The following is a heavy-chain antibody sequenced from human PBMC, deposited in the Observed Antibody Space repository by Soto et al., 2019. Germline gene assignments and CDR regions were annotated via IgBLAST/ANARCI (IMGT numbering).Heavy chain of an antibody. Sequence: EVQLVESGGGLVQPGGSLRLSCAASGFTFSSYAMQWVRQAPGKGLEYVSAITSNGGNTDYASSVKGRFTISRDNSKNTLYLQMGSLRAEDMAVYYCARRIPFGYAMDVWGQGTTVTVSS. J-gene: IGHJ6*02. D-gene: IGHD2-21*01. CDR2: ITSNGGNT. CDR1: GFTFSSYA. V-gene: IGHV3-64*01. CDR3: ARRIPFGYAMDV.